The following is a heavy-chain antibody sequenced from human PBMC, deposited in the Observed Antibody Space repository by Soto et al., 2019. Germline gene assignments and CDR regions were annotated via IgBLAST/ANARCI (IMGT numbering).Heavy chain of an antibody. Sequence: PSETLSLTCTVSGGSVSSGSYYWSWIRQPPGKGLEWIGYIYHSGSTYYNPSLKSRVTISVDRSKNQFSLKLSSVTAADTAVYYCGKVLVGATGHTDSDSWGPGTLVTVSS. CDR2: IYHSGST. D-gene: IGHD2-15*01. V-gene: IGHV4-30-2*01. J-gene: IGHJ4*02. CDR3: GKVLVGATGHTDSDS. CDR1: GGSVSSGSYY.